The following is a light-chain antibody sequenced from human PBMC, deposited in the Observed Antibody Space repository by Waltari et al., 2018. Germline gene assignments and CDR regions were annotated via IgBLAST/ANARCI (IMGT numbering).Light chain of an antibody. CDR2: GST. Sequence: QSVLTQPPSVSGAPGQTVTISCTGSGSNIGAVYDVHWYQQVPRAAPKLLIYGSTSRPLGVPDRFFGSTSGTSASLAITGLQAEDAAVYYCQSYDTSLTVVFGGGTKLTVL. J-gene: IGLJ3*02. CDR3: QSYDTSLTVV. V-gene: IGLV1-40*01. CDR1: GSNIGAVYD.